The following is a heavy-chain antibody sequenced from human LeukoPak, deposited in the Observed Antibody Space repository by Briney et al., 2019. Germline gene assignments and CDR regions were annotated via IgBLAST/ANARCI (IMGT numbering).Heavy chain of an antibody. J-gene: IGHJ4*02. Sequence: ASVKVSCKASGYTFTSYAMHWVRQAPGQRLEWMGWINAGNGNTKYSQEFQGRVTITRDTSASTAYMELSSLRSEDMAVYYCARDRDSSGWYEGYYFDYWGQGTLVTVSS. V-gene: IGHV1-3*03. CDR2: INAGNGNT. D-gene: IGHD6-19*01. CDR3: ARDRDSSGWYEGYYFDY. CDR1: GYTFTSYA.